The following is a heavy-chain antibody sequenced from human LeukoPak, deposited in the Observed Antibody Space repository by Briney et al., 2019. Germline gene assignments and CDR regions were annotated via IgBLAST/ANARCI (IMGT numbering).Heavy chain of an antibody. CDR3: ARVISGSFDY. J-gene: IGHJ4*02. D-gene: IGHD1-14*01. V-gene: IGHV4-59*12. CDR1: GGSISGYY. Sequence: SETLSLTCTVSGGSISGYYLSWVRQPPGEELEWIGYIYYSGSTKYNPSLMSRVTISVDTSKNQFSLKLSSVTAADTAVYYCARVISGSFDYWGQGTLVTVSS. CDR2: IYYSGST.